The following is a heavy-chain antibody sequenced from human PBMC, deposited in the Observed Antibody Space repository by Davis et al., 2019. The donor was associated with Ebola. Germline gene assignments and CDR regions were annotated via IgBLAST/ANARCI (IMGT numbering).Heavy chain of an antibody. D-gene: IGHD3-16*01. J-gene: IGHJ3*02. Sequence: GESLKISCAASGFTFSSCWVSWVRQAPGEGLEWVANINQDGTVKYYMDYVEGRFTISRDNAKNSLYLYMNSLRADDTAVYYCANGQAGDWGIWGQGTMVTVSS. CDR2: INQDGTVK. CDR3: ANGQAGDWGI. CDR1: GFTFSSCW. V-gene: IGHV3-7*01.